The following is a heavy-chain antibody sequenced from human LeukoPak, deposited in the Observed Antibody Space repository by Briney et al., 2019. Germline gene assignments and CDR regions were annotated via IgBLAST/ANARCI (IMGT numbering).Heavy chain of an antibody. J-gene: IGHJ4*02. V-gene: IGHV3-23*01. CDR3: ASVEGVRGEGDDY. D-gene: IGHD3-10*01. Sequence: LSGGSLRLSCAASGFTFSTYAMSWVRQAPGKGLEWVSLISGSGGSTYYADSVKGRFTISRDNGKNTLSLQMNSLRAEDTAVYYCASVEGVRGEGDDYWGQGTLVTVSS. CDR1: GFTFSTYA. CDR2: ISGSGGST.